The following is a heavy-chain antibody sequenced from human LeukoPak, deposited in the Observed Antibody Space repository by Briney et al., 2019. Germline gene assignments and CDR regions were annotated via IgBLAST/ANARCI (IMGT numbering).Heavy chain of an antibody. J-gene: IGHJ4*02. CDR3: ARGSVGLRFLEWFDY. V-gene: IGHV3-66*01. Sequence: GGSLRLSCAASGFTVSSNYMSWVRQAPGKGLEWVSVIYSGGSTYYADSVKGRFTVSRDNSKNTLYLQMNSLRAEDTAVYYCARGSVGLRFLEWFDYWGQGTLVTVSS. CDR2: IYSGGST. D-gene: IGHD3-3*01. CDR1: GFTVSSNY.